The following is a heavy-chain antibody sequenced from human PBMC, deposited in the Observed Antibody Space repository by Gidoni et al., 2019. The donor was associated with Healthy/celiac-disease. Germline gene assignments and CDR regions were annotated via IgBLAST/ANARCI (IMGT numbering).Heavy chain of an antibody. Sequence: QVQLLQSGAEVKKPGASVTVSCKASGYPFTSYDINWVRQATGQGLEWMGWMNPNSGNTGYAQKFQGRVTMTRNTSISTAYMELSSLRSEDTAGYYCASGYCSGGSCPRWGQGTLVTVSS. D-gene: IGHD2-15*01. CDR3: ASGYCSGGSCPR. J-gene: IGHJ4*02. CDR1: GYPFTSYD. V-gene: IGHV1-8*01. CDR2: MNPNSGNT.